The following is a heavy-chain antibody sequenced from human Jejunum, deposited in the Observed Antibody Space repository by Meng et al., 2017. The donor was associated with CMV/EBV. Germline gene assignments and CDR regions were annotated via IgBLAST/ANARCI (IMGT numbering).Heavy chain of an antibody. Sequence: QLPLKDSVPTLVKPTQTLTLTCSFSGFSPSTSGEGVGWIRQPPGKALEWLALIYRGDDKRYSPSLNSRLTIAKDTSKNEVVLTLTNMGPIDTGTYYCAHFVGGYYPSRPDYWGQGTLVTVSS. CDR3: AHFVGGYYPSRPDY. V-gene: IGHV2-5*02. J-gene: IGHJ4*02. CDR1: GFSPSTSGEG. D-gene: IGHD1-26*01. CDR2: IYRGDDK.